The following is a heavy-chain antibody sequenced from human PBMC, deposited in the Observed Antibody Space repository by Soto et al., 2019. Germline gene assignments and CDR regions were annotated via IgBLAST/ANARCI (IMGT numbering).Heavy chain of an antibody. D-gene: IGHD3-3*01. CDR3: ARDNYDFWSGYYTLHYYYDGMDV. V-gene: IGHV3-7*01. J-gene: IGHJ6*02. CDR1: GFTFSSYW. Sequence: GGSLRLSCAASGFTFSSYWMSWVRQAPGKGLEWVANIKQDGSEKYYVDSVKGRFTISRDNAKNSLYLQMNSLRAEDTAVYYCARDNYDFWSGYYTLHYYYDGMDVWGQGTTVTVSS. CDR2: IKQDGSEK.